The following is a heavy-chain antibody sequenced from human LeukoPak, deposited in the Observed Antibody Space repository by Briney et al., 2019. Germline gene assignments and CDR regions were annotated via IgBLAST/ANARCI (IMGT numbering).Heavy chain of an antibody. V-gene: IGHV1-18*01. CDR1: GYTFTSYG. D-gene: IGHD3-10*01. CDR2: ISAYNGNT. CDR3: ARERIFYGSGSQPYDY. J-gene: IGHJ4*02. Sequence: GASVKVSCKASGYTFTSYGISWVRQAPGQGLEWMGWISAYNGNTNYAQKLQGRVTMTTDTSTSTAYMELRSLRSDDTAVYYCARERIFYGSGSQPYDYWGQGTLVTVSS.